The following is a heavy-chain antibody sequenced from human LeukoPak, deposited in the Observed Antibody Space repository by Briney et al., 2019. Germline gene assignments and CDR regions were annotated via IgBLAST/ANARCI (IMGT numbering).Heavy chain of an antibody. Sequence: PSETLSLTCTVSGYSISSDYYWGWIRQPPGKGLEWIASNYHSGNTYYNPSLKSRVTISVDTSKNQFSLKLTSVTAADTAVYYCARRGNPFDYWGQGALVTVSS. CDR2: NYHSGNT. V-gene: IGHV4-38-2*02. CDR1: GYSISSDYY. J-gene: IGHJ4*02. CDR3: ARRGNPFDY.